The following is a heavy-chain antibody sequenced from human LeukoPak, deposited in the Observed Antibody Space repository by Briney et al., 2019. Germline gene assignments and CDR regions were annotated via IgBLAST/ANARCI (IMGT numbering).Heavy chain of an antibody. Sequence: PGGTLRLTCAVSGFTFSSYWMSWVRQAPGKGLEWVANIKQDGSAKYYVDSVKGRFTIFRDNANNSLYLQMNSLRAEDTAVYYCTRPYSSGFSDAFDIWGQGTMVTVSS. J-gene: IGHJ3*02. CDR3: TRPYSSGFSDAFDI. D-gene: IGHD6-19*01. V-gene: IGHV3-7*01. CDR2: IKQDGSAK. CDR1: GFTFSSYW.